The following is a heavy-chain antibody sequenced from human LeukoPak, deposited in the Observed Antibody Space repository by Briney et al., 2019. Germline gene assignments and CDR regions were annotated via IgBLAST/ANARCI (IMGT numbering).Heavy chain of an antibody. Sequence: SETLSLTCTVSGYSISSGYYWGWIRQPPGKGLEWIGSIYHSGSTYYNPSLKSRVTISVDTSKNQFSLKLSSVTAADTAVYYCAKSNGYGLMDIWGQGTMVTVSS. CDR2: IYHSGST. V-gene: IGHV4-38-2*02. D-gene: IGHD3-22*01. J-gene: IGHJ3*02. CDR3: AKSNGYGLMDI. CDR1: GYSISSGYY.